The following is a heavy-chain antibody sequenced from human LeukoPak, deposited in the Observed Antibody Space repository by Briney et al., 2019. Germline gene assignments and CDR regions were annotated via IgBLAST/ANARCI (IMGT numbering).Heavy chain of an antibody. CDR1: GFTFSSYG. V-gene: IGHV3-33*06. J-gene: IGHJ4*02. CDR3: AKDSCSGGSCYSYFDY. Sequence: GRSLRLSCAASGFTFSSYGMHWVRQAPGKGLEWVAVIWYDGSNKYYADSVKGRFTISRDNSKNTLYLQMNSLRAEDTAVHYCAKDSCSGGSCYSYFDYWGQGTLVTVSS. CDR2: IWYDGSNK. D-gene: IGHD2-15*01.